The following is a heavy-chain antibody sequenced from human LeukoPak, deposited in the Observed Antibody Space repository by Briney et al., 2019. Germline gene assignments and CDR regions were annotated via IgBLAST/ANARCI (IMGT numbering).Heavy chain of an antibody. CDR2: TIPILGIA. D-gene: IGHD4-17*01. CDR3: ARESRDYGDYGY. CDR1: GGTFSSYA. V-gene: IGHV1-69*04. J-gene: IGHJ4*02. Sequence: SVKVSCKASGGTFSSYAISWVRQAPGQGLEWMGRTIPILGIANYAQKFQGRVTITADKSTSTAYMELSSLRSEDTAVYYCARESRDYGDYGYWGQGTLVTVSS.